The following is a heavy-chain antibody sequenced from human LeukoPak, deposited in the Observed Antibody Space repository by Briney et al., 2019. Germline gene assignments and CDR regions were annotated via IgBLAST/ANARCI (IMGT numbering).Heavy chain of an antibody. CDR3: ARGGGLLFSVVTAGYYFDY. CDR1: GFTVSSNY. CDR2: IYSGGST. J-gene: IGHJ4*02. V-gene: IGHV3-53*01. D-gene: IGHD2-21*02. Sequence: GGSLRLSCAASGFTVSSNYMSWVRQAPGKGLEWVSVIYSGGSTYYADSVKGRFTISRDNSKNTLYLQMNSLRAEDTAVYYCARGGGLLFSVVTAGYYFDYWGQGTLVTVSS.